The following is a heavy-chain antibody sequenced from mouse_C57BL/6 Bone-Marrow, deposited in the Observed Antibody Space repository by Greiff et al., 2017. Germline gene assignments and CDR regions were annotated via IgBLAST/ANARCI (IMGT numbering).Heavy chain of an antibody. D-gene: IGHD2-4*01. J-gene: IGHJ4*01. V-gene: IGHV1-85*01. CDR1: GYTFTSYD. CDR3: ARSMIYSAMDY. Sequence: VQLQQSGPELVKPGASVKLSCTASGYTFTSYDINWVQQRPGQGLEWIGWIYSRDGSTKYNEKLKGPVTLTVDTSSSTSYMELRSLTSEYSAVYFCARSMIYSAMDYWGQGTSVTVSS. CDR2: IYSRDGST.